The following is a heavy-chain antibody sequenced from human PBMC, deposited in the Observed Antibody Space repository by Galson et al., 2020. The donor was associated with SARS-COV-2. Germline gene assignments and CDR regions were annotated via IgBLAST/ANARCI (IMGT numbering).Heavy chain of an antibody. Sequence: SETLSLTCTVSGGSISSYSWSWIRQPPGKGLEWIGYIYYSGSTNYNPSLKSRVTISVDTSKNQFSLKLSAVTAADTAVYYCARHGRGDFWSGYYTFDYWGQGTLVTVSS. J-gene: IGHJ4*02. CDR1: GGSISSYS. D-gene: IGHD3-3*01. V-gene: IGHV4-59*08. CDR3: ARHGRGDFWSGYYTFDY. CDR2: IYYSGST.